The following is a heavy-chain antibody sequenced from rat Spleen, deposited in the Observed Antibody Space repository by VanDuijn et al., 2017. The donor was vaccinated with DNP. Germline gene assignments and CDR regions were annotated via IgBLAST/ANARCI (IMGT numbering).Heavy chain of an antibody. CDR1: GFTFSHYY. V-gene: IGHV5S11*01. J-gene: IGHJ2*01. CDR2: ISTGGGNT. D-gene: IGHD1-9*01. Sequence: EVQLVESGGGLVQPGRSLKLSCTASGFTFSHYYMAWVRQAPAKGLEWVASISTGGGNTYYRDSVTGRFTISRDNAKSTLFLQMDSLRSEETATYYCASHTYYGYDYFVYWGQGVMVTVSS. CDR3: ASHTYYGYDYFVY.